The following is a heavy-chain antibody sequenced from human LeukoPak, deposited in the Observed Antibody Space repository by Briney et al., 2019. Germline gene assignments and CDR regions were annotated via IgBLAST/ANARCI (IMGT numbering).Heavy chain of an antibody. CDR3: ARISQMSDFDH. CDR1: GFTFSSYA. CDR2: IGGSGDST. J-gene: IGHJ4*02. V-gene: IGHV3-23*01. D-gene: IGHD2/OR15-2a*01. Sequence: GGSLRLSCAASGFTFSSYAMSWVRQAPGKGLEWVSVIGGSGDSTYYADSVKGRFTISRDNYKNTLYLQMNSLRAEDTAVYYCARISQMSDFDHWGQGTLVTVAS.